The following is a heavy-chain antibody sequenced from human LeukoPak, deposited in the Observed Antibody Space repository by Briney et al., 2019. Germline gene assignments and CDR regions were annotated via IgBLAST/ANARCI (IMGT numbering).Heavy chain of an antibody. CDR3: TRPRGDSSSWYFDY. V-gene: IGHV3-73*01. CDR1: GFTFSGSA. CDR2: IRSKANSYAT. D-gene: IGHD6-13*01. Sequence: GGSLRLSCAASGFTFSGSAMHWVRQASGKGLEWVGRIRSKANSYATAYAASVKGRVTISRDDSKNTAYLQMNSLKTEDTAVYYCTRPRGDSSSWYFDYWGQGTLVTVSS. J-gene: IGHJ4*02.